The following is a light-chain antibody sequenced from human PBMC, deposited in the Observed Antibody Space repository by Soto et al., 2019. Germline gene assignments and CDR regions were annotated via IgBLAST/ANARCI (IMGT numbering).Light chain of an antibody. CDR1: QSVSSY. V-gene: IGKV3-11*01. CDR2: DAS. CDR3: QQRSSWPRT. J-gene: IGKJ2*01. Sequence: EIVLTQSPATLSLSPGERATLSCRASQSVSSYLACYQQKPGQTPRLLIYDASNRATGIPARFSGSGSGTDFTLTISSLEPEDFAVYYCQQRSSWPRTFGQGNTLEIK.